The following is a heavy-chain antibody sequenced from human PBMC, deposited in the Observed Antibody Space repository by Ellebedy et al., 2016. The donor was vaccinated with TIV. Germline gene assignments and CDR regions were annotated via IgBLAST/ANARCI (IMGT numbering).Heavy chain of an antibody. CDR2: TSGSGGST. Sequence: GESLKISXAASGFTFSSYAMSWVRQAPGKGLEWVSATSGSGGSTYYADSVKGRFTISRDNSKNTLYLQMNSLRAEDTAVYYCARNYYYDSSGFNYWGQGTLVTVSS. V-gene: IGHV3-23*01. J-gene: IGHJ4*02. CDR3: ARNYYYDSSGFNY. CDR1: GFTFSSYA. D-gene: IGHD3-22*01.